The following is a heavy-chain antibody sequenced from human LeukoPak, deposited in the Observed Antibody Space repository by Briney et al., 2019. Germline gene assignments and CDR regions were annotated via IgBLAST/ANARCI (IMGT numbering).Heavy chain of an antibody. CDR2: ISPYNGNT. V-gene: IGHV1-18*01. Sequence: ASVKVSCQASGYTFTSYGISWVRQAPGQGLEWMGWISPYNGNTNYAQKLQGRATMTTDTSTRTACMELRNLSSDHRAGYYGARGLWFRDLSAIDYWRRGALVAV. D-gene: IGHD3-10*01. CDR3: ARGLWFRDLSAIDY. CDR1: GYTFTSYG. J-gene: IGHJ4*02.